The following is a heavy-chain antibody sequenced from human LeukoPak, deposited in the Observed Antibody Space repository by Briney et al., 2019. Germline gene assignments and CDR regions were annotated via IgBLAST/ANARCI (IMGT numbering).Heavy chain of an antibody. V-gene: IGHV4-34*01. CDR1: GGSFSGYY. J-gene: IGHJ6*03. CDR2: VNHSGST. Sequence: PSETLSLTCAVSGGSFSGYYWSWIRQPPGKGLEWIGEVNHSGSTNYNPSLKSRVTISVDTSKNQFSLKLTSVTAADTAVYYCAKEGRGYCTSTSCWGLYYHYMDVWDKGATVTVSS. D-gene: IGHD2-2*01. CDR3: AKEGRGYCTSTSCWGLYYHYMDV.